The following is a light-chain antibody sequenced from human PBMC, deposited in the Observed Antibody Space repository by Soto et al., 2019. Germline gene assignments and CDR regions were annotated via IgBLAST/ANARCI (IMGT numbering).Light chain of an antibody. CDR2: TAS. Sequence: IQLTQSPSSLSASVGDRVTITCRASQGISSYLAWYQQKPGKAPKLLISTASTLQSGVPSRFSGSGSGTDFTLTISSLQPEDFAAYYCQQVNSYPLTFGGGIKVDIK. J-gene: IGKJ4*01. V-gene: IGKV1-9*01. CDR1: QGISSY. CDR3: QQVNSYPLT.